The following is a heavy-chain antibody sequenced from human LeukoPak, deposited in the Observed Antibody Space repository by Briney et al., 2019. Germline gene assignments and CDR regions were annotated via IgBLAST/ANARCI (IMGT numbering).Heavy chain of an antibody. D-gene: IGHD3-22*01. J-gene: IGHJ4*02. CDR3: ARGLYFHDSRGLDY. V-gene: IGHV1-18*01. Sequence: ASVKLSCKASGYSFTSYYITWVRQAPRQGLEWMGWISAYNGKTNYAPMLQGRLTMATDTSTSTTYMELGSLRSDDTAFYYCARGLYFHDSRGLDYWGQGTLVTLSS. CDR1: GYSFTSYY. CDR2: ISAYNGKT.